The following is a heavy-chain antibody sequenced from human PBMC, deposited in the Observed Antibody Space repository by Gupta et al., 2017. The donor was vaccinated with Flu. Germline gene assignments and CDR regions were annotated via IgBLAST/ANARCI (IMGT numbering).Heavy chain of an antibody. Sequence: EVQLVESGGGLVQPGGSLRLSCAASGFTFRNSDTDWVHPAPGKGLEWVSGISWSDSRPHYADSVKGRFIISSDNSRNTLDLQTKSLRAEDTGVYCCVRPTPMILVLSLRHTPQDPPGTSIDYWGQGTLVTVSS. CDR3: VRPTPMILVLSLRHTPQDPPGTSIDY. J-gene: IGHJ4*02. V-gene: IGHV3-35*01. CDR2: ISWSDSRP. D-gene: IGHD3-16*01. CDR1: GFTFRNSD.